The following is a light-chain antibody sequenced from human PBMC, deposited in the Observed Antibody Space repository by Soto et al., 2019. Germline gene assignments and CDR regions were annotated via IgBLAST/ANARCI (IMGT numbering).Light chain of an antibody. CDR1: QSVSSY. CDR3: QQRSNWLT. J-gene: IGKJ4*01. CDR2: DAS. Sequence: EIVVTQSPATLSLSPVERSTLSCSASQSVSSYLAWYQQKPGQAPRLLIYDASNRATGIPARFSGSGSGTDFTLTISSLETEDFAVYYCQQRSNWLTFGGGTKVEIK. V-gene: IGKV3-11*01.